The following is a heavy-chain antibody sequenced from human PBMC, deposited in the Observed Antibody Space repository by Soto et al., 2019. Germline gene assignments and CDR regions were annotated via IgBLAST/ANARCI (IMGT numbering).Heavy chain of an antibody. D-gene: IGHD2-2*01. CDR1: GYTFTSYG. CDR3: ASSIVVVPAAMKDYYYYYGMDV. Sequence: ASVKVSCKASGYTFTSYGISWVRQAPGQGLEWMGWISAYNGNTNYAQKLQGRVTMTTDTSTSTAYMELRSLRSDDTAVYYCASSIVVVPAAMKDYYYYYGMDVWGQGTTVTVSS. J-gene: IGHJ6*02. CDR2: ISAYNGNT. V-gene: IGHV1-18*01.